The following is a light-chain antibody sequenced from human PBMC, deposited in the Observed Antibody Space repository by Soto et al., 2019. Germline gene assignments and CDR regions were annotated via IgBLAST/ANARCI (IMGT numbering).Light chain of an antibody. Sequence: AIPMTQSPSSLSASVGDRVTITCRASQGIRNDLGWYQLKPGKAPKLLIYAASSLQSGVPSRFSGSGSSTDFTLTISSLQPEDFATYYCLQDFNSPWTFGQGTKVEIK. CDR2: AAS. J-gene: IGKJ1*01. V-gene: IGKV1-6*01. CDR1: QGIRND. CDR3: LQDFNSPWT.